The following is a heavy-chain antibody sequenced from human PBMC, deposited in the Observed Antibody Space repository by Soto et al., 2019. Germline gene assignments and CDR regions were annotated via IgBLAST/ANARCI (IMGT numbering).Heavy chain of an antibody. D-gene: IGHD6-13*01. V-gene: IGHV1-46*01. J-gene: IGHJ4*02. CDR1: GYTFTRYY. Sequence: ASVKVSCKASGYTFTRYYMHWVRQAPGQGLEWMGVINPSGGSVSYAQNFQGRVTMTRDTSTSTVYMELSSLTSDDTAVYYCGRDMNMLAAAAGSDYWGQGTLVTVSS. CDR2: INPSGGSV. CDR3: GRDMNMLAAAAGSDY.